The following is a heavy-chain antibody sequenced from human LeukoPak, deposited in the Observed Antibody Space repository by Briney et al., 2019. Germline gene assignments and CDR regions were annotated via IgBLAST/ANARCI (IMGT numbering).Heavy chain of an antibody. CDR3: ARDKGATGY. CDR1: GGSISSYY. CDR2: IYYSGST. Sequence: SETLSLTCTVSGGSISSYYWSWIRQPPGKGLEWIGYIYYSGSTYYNPSLKSRVTISVDTSKNQFSLKLSSVTAADTAVYYCARDKGATGYWGQGTLVTVSS. D-gene: IGHD1-26*01. V-gene: IGHV4-59*12. J-gene: IGHJ4*02.